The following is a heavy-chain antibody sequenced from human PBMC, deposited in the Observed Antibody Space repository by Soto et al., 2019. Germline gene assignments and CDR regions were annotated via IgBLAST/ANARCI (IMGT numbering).Heavy chain of an antibody. CDR3: VKDAASYLQWLVGDS. CDR2: ISGSGDTI. CDR1: GFTFSNYA. Sequence: PVGSLRLSCAASGFTFSNYAMSWVRQVPGNGLEWVSFISGSGDTIFYADSVKGRFSISRDNSNNTLYLQMDSLSPEDTARYFCVKDAASYLQWLVGDSWGQGTLVTVSS. V-gene: IGHV3-23*01. J-gene: IGHJ4*02. D-gene: IGHD6-19*01.